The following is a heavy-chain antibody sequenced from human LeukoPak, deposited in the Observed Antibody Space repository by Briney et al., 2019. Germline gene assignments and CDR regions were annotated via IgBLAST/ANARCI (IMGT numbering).Heavy chain of an antibody. CDR1: GGSISSSTYY. D-gene: IGHD3-10*01. J-gene: IGHJ3*02. Sequence: SETLSLTCTVSGGSISSSTYYWGWIRQPPGKGLEWIGSIYYSGSTYYNPSLKSRVTISVDTSKNQFSLKLSSVTAADTAVYYCARSDGYGLIGIWGQGTMVTVSS. CDR3: ARSDGYGLIGI. V-gene: IGHV4-39*01. CDR2: IYYSGST.